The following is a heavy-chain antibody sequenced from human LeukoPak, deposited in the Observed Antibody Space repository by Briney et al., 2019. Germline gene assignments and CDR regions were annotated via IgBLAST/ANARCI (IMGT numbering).Heavy chain of an antibody. D-gene: IGHD3-22*01. J-gene: IGHJ3*02. CDR2: IYSGGST. CDR3: ASYHSPYDSSGYYYVSPYSFDI. Sequence: GGSLTLSCAASGFTVSSNYMSWVRQAPGKGLEWVSVIYSGGSTYYADSVKGRFTISRDNSKNTLYLQMSSLRAEDTAVYYCASYHSPYDSSGYYYVSPYSFDIWGQGTLVTVSS. CDR1: GFTVSSNY. V-gene: IGHV3-66*01.